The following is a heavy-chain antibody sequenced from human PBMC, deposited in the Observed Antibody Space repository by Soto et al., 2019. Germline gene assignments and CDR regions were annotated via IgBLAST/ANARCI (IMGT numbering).Heavy chain of an antibody. CDR1: SYTFTSYG. CDR3: ARGGEYSRQDYYYGMDV. V-gene: IGHV1-69*13. CDR2: IIPIFGTA. D-gene: IGHD6-6*01. Sequence: SVKVSCKSSSYTFTSYGISWVRQAPGQGLEWMGWIIPIFGTANYAQKLQGRVTITADASTSTAYMELRSLRSEDTAVYYCARGGEYSRQDYYYGMDVWGQGTTVTVSS. J-gene: IGHJ6*02.